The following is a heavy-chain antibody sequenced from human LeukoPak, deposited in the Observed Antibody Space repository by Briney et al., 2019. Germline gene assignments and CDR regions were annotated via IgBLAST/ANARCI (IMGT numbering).Heavy chain of an antibody. D-gene: IGHD6-19*01. CDR3: ARLDSSGWHNFDY. V-gene: IGHV4-59*08. J-gene: IGHJ4*02. Sequence: PSETLSLTCTVSGGSISSYYWSWIRQPPGKGLEWIGYIYYSGSTNYNPSLKSRVTISVDTSKNQFSLKLSSVTAADPAVYYCARLDSSGWHNFDYWGQGTLVTVSS. CDR2: IYYSGST. CDR1: GGSISSYY.